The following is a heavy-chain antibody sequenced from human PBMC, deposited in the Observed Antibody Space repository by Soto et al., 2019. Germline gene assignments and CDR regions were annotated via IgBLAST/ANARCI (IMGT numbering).Heavy chain of an antibody. CDR3: ARDNTVDGSSSFSFVHYYYYYMDV. V-gene: IGHV3-11*01. Sequence: QVQLVESGGGLVKPGGSLRLSCAASGFTFSDYYMSWIRQAPGKGLEWVSYISSSGSTIYYADSVKGRFTISRDNAKNSLYLQMNSLRAEDTAVYYCARDNTVDGSSSFSFVHYYYYYMDVWGKGTTVTVSS. CDR1: GFTFSDYY. D-gene: IGHD6-6*01. CDR2: ISSSGSTI. J-gene: IGHJ6*03.